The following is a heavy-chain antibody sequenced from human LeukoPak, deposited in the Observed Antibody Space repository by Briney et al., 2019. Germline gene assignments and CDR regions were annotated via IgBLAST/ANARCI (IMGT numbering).Heavy chain of an antibody. CDR2: IKQDGSQI. CDR1: RLTPTIHW. J-gene: IGHJ4*02. D-gene: IGHD4-17*01. V-gene: IGHV3-7*04. Sequence: PLGSPRLSSAPSRLTPTIHWMRSVRQAPGKGLGWGANIKQDGSQIYYVDSVKGRFTMSRDNAKNSLYLQMNSLRAEDTAVYYCAKDGSQSTVRYYFDYWGQGTLVTVSS. CDR3: AKDGSQSTVRYYFDY.